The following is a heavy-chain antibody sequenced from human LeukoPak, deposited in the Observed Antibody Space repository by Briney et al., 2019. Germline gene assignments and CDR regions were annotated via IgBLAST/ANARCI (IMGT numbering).Heavy chain of an antibody. D-gene: IGHD6-13*01. J-gene: IGHJ3*02. CDR3: ARALQPGVYAFDI. Sequence: KTSETLSLTCTVSGVSISSYYWTWIRQPPGGGLEWIGYIYYSGSTNYNPSLKSRVTISVDTSKNQFSLKLSSVTAADTAVYYCARALQPGVYAFDIWGQGTMVTVSS. V-gene: IGHV4-59*01. CDR2: IYYSGST. CDR1: GVSISSYY.